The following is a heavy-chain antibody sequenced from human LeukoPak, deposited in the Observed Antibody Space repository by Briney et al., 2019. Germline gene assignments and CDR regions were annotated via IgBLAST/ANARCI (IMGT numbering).Heavy chain of an antibody. CDR2: FDPEDGET. CDR1: GYTLTELS. CDR3: AAKRELHLYFFDY. J-gene: IGHJ4*02. D-gene: IGHD3-10*01. V-gene: IGHV1-24*01. Sequence: ASVKVSCKVSGYTLTELSMHWVRQAPGKGLEWMGSFDPEDGETIYSQKFRGRVTMTEDTSTDTAYMELSSLRSEDTAVYFCAAKRELHLYFFDYWGQGTLVTVSS.